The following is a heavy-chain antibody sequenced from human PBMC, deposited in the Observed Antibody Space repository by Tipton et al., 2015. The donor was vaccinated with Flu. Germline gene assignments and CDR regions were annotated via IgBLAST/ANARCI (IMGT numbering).Heavy chain of an antibody. Sequence: LRLSCSVSGGSVTTGGYSWTWIRQPPGKGLEWIGEINHSGSTHYSSSLKSRVTMSVDSSKNQFSLHLSSVTAADTAVYYCARGGEGYCSDGICYGPARLFEFWGRGTLVTVSS. V-gene: IGHV4-30-2*01. CDR2: INHSGST. CDR1: GGSVTTGGYS. J-gene: IGHJ4*02. CDR3: ARGGEGYCSDGICYGPARLFEF. D-gene: IGHD2-8*01.